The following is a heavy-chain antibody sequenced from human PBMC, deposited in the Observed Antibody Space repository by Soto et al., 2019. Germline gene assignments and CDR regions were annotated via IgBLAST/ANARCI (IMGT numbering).Heavy chain of an antibody. CDR3: ARGAEIAAPYGGNGMDV. J-gene: IGHJ6*02. CDR2: INPNSGGT. CDR1: GYTFTGYY. V-gene: IGHV1-2*04. D-gene: IGHD6-6*01. Sequence: GASVKVSCKASGYTFTGYYMHWVRQAPGQGLEWMGWINPNSGGTNYAQKFQGWVTMTRDTSISTAYMELSRLRSDDTAVYYCARGAEIAAPYGGNGMDVWGQGTTVTVSS.